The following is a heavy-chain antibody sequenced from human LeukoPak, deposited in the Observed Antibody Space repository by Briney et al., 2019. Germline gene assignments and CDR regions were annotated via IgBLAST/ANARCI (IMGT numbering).Heavy chain of an antibody. V-gene: IGHV4-31*03. J-gene: IGHJ2*01. Sequence: SETLSVTCSVSGGSISGGGYYWSWIRQHPGKGLEWIGYIYFSGSTYYNPSLKSRVTISLDTSNNQFSLKLSSVTAADTAVYYCARVISGTVTTEYFDLWGRGTLVTVSS. CDR1: GGSISGGGYY. D-gene: IGHD4-17*01. CDR3: ARVISGTVTTEYFDL. CDR2: IYFSGST.